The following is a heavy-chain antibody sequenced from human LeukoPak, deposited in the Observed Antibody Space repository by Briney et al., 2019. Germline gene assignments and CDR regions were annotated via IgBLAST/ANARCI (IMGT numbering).Heavy chain of an antibody. CDR1: GFPFSGSG. V-gene: IGHV3-33*01. CDR3: TTDAGIGWNILIDY. Sequence: GSSLRLSCAASGFPFSGSGMHWVRQAPGKGLEWVAVIWYDGSHQYYADSVKGRFTISRDNSKNTLYLQMNSLKTEDTAVYYCTTDAGIGWNILIDYWGQGTLVTVSS. D-gene: IGHD1/OR15-1a*01. J-gene: IGHJ4*02. CDR2: IWYDGSHQ.